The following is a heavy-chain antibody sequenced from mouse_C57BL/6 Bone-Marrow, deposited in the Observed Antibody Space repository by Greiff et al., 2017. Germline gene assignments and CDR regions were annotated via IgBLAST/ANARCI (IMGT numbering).Heavy chain of an antibody. CDR2: IDPSDSYT. Sequence: VQLQQPGAELVRPGTSVKLSCKASGYTFTSYWMHWVKQRPGQGLEWIGVIDPSDSYTNSNQKFKGKATLTVDTSSSTAYMQLSSLTSEDSAVYYCAREDYLTTVLVRNWYFDVWGTGTTVTVSS. J-gene: IGHJ1*03. D-gene: IGHD1-1*01. CDR3: AREDYLTTVLVRNWYFDV. V-gene: IGHV1-59*01. CDR1: GYTFTSYW.